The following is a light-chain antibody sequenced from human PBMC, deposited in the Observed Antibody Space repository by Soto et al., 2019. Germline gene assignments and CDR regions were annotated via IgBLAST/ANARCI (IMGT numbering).Light chain of an antibody. CDR3: AAWDDSLSGYV. CDR1: ISNIGSNY. J-gene: IGLJ1*01. Sequence: QSVLTQPPSSSGTPGQRVTSSCSGSISNIGSNYVYWYQQLPVTAPKLLIYSNNQRPSGVPDRFSGSKSGTSASLAISGLRSEDEADYYCAAWDDSLSGYVFGTGTKVT. V-gene: IGLV1-47*02. CDR2: SNN.